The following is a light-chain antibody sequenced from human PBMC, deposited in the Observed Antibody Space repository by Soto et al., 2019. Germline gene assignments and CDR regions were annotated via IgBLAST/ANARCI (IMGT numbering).Light chain of an antibody. CDR3: QQRNIWPPLT. V-gene: IGKV3-11*01. CDR1: QSVGSY. Sequence: EIVLTQSPATLSLSPGEGATLSCRASQSVGSYLAWYQQKPGQAPRPLIFDASNRATGIPARFSGSGSGTDFTLTISSLEPEDFAVYYCQQRNIWPPLTFXGGTKVDIK. CDR2: DAS. J-gene: IGKJ4*01.